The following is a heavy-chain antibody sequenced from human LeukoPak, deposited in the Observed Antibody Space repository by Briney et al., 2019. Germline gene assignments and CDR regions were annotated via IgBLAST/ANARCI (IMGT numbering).Heavy chain of an antibody. CDR2: ISGSGGST. CDR1: GFTFSSYA. CDR3: AKVFRMTTVTGGLDYFDY. J-gene: IGHJ4*02. V-gene: IGHV3-23*01. Sequence: PGGSLRLSCAASGFTFSSYAMSWVRQAPGKGLEWVSAISGSGGSTYYADSVKGRFTISRDNSKNTLYLQMNSLRAEDTAVYYCAKVFRMTTVTGGLDYFDYWGQGTLVTVPS. D-gene: IGHD4-17*01.